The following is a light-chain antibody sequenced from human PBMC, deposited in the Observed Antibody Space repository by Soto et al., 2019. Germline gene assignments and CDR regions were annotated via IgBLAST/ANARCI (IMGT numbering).Light chain of an antibody. J-gene: IGKJ2*01. CDR3: QQYSKEST. Sequence: DVAMTQSPSTLPTSIGDRVTINCRASQNVSNWLAWYQQKPGKAPKLLIYKASRLESGVPSRFSASGSGTDFTLTISSLQSDDFATYFCQQYSKESTFGQGTKLEIK. CDR1: QNVSNW. CDR2: KAS. V-gene: IGKV1-5*03.